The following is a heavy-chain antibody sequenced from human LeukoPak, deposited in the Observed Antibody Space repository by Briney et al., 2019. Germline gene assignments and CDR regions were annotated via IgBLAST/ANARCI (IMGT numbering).Heavy chain of an antibody. CDR2: IREKGYRHAT. Sequence: GGSLSLSRAVSGLTLSELAIHWVRQPSGKGLEWVGRIREKGYRHATAYAASVKRRIGLSREASKTTAYLRMNSVKTGDMSLYYCTPPDEGNWFDRWGQGTLVTVSS. J-gene: IGHJ5*02. V-gene: IGHV3-73*01. CDR3: TPPDEGNWFDR. CDR1: GLTLSELA.